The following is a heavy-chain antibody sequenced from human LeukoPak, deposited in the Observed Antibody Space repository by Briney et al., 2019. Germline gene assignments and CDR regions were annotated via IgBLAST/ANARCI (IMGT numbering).Heavy chain of an antibody. J-gene: IGHJ3*02. CDR1: GFTFSGYD. D-gene: IGHD6-19*01. Sequence: PGGSLRLSCAASGFTFSGYDMSWVRQAPGKGLEWVSYTSSSSSTIYYADSVKSRLTISRDNAKNSLYLQMNSLRAEDTAVYYCAREGRGYSSALSHAFDIWGQGTMVTVSS. CDR2: TSSSSSTI. CDR3: AREGRGYSSALSHAFDI. V-gene: IGHV3-48*04.